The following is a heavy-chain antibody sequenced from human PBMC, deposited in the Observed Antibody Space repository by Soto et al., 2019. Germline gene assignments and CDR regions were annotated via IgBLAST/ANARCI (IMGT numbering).Heavy chain of an antibody. CDR1: GYTFTRYY. D-gene: IGHD3-22*01. V-gene: IGHV1-46*01. CDR3: AIGYYYDSRTLG. Sequence: ASVKVSCQASGYTFTRYYMQWVRQAPGQGLEWMGIINPSGGSTSYAQKFQGRVTMTRDTSTSTVYMELSSLRSEDTAVYYCAIGYYYDSRTLGWGQGTLVTVSS. J-gene: IGHJ4*02. CDR2: INPSGGST.